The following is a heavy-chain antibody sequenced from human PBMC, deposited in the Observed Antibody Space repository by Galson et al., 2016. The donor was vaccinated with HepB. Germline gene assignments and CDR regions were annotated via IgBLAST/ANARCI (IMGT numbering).Heavy chain of an antibody. CDR2: IYYSGST. Sequence: SETLSLTCTVSGGSIIPHYWSWIRQPPGKGLEWIGYIYYSGSTNYNASLESRVTISVDTSKNQFSLNLSSVTAADTAAYYCARHSSRVSRGAFDIWGQGTMVIVSS. CDR1: GGSIIPHY. D-gene: IGHD6-13*01. V-gene: IGHV4-59*11. J-gene: IGHJ3*02. CDR3: ARHSSRVSRGAFDI.